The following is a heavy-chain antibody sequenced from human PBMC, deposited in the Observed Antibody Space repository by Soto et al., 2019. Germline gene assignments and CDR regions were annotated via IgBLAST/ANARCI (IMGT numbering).Heavy chain of an antibody. CDR1: GFTFSSYW. J-gene: IGHJ4*02. CDR3: ARAVQLGMRPIIDY. Sequence: GGSLRLSCAASGFTFSSYWMSWVRQAPGKGLEWVANIKQDGSEKYYVDSVKGRFTISRDNAKNSLYLQMNSLRAEDTAVYYCARAVQLGMRPIIDYWGQGALVAVSS. CDR2: IKQDGSEK. V-gene: IGHV3-7*03. D-gene: IGHD1-1*01.